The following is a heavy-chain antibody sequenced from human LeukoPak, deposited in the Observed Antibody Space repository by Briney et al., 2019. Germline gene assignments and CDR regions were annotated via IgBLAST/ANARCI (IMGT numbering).Heavy chain of an antibody. CDR2: VSASRGST. D-gene: IGHD5-12*01. J-gene: IGHJ4*02. CDR1: GFTFSNYA. Sequence: GGSLRLSCAASGFTFSNYAMSWVRQAPGKGLEWVSGVSASRGSTYYADSVKGRFTISRDNFKYMLYLQMISLRAEDTALYYCASGHSAFSFDFWGQGSLVTVSS. V-gene: IGHV3-23*01. CDR3: ASGHSAFSFDF.